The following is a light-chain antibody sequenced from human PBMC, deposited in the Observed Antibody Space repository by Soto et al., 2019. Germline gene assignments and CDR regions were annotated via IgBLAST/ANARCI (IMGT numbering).Light chain of an antibody. CDR2: DAS. Sequence: EVVMTQSPATLSVSPGERATLSCRASESVSRNLAWYQQKPGQAPRLLIYDASTRATGIPDRFSGGGSGTEFTLTISSLQSEDFAVYYCQQYGSSPPGFTFGPGTTVEMK. J-gene: IGKJ3*01. CDR3: QQYGSSPPGFT. CDR1: ESVSRN. V-gene: IGKV3-15*01.